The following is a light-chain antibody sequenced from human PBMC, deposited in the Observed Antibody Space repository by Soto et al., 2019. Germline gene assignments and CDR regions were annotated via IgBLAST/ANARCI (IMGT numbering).Light chain of an antibody. V-gene: IGKV1-12*01. J-gene: IGKJ3*01. Sequence: DIQMTPSPSYVSASIGDRVTITCRASQGIRSWLAWYQQKPGKAPKLLIYAASSLQSGVPSRFSGSGSRTDFTLTISSLQPEDFATYFCQQANSYPFTFGPGTKVDVK. CDR1: QGIRSW. CDR2: AAS. CDR3: QQANSYPFT.